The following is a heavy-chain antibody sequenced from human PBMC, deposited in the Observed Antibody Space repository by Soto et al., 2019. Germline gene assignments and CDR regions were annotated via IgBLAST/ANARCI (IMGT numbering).Heavy chain of an antibody. D-gene: IGHD6-13*01. V-gene: IGHV3-23*01. Sequence: EAQLLESGGGLVQPGGSLRLSCVASGFSFSGYAMSWVRQAPGKGLVWVSSMTATGVSIYYADSVRGRFTISRDNSKNTLYLQMSSLRAEDAATYYCAKDSIPYSSSYDLDHWGRGALVTVSS. CDR3: AKDSIPYSSSYDLDH. J-gene: IGHJ4*02. CDR1: GFSFSGYA. CDR2: MTATGVSI.